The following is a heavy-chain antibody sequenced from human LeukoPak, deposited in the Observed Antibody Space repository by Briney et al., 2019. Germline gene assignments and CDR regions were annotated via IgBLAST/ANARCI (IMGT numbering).Heavy chain of an antibody. CDR1: GFTFSSYS. D-gene: IGHD6-6*01. Sequence: PGGSLRLSCAASGFTFSSYSMNWVRQAPGKGLEWVSAIGGSGGSTYYADSVKGRFTISRDNSKNTLYLQMNSLRAEDTAVYYCAKDKYYLDYWGQGTLVTVSS. J-gene: IGHJ4*02. V-gene: IGHV3-23*01. CDR2: IGGSGGST. CDR3: AKDKYYLDY.